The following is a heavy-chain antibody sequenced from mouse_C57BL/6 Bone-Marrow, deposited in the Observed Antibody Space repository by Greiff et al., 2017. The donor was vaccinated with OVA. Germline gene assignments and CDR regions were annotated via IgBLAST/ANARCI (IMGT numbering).Heavy chain of an antibody. CDR3: ARNRYYGSSFDY. CDR2: FYPGSGSI. V-gene: IGHV1-62-2*01. J-gene: IGHJ2*01. D-gene: IGHD1-1*01. CDR1: GYTFTEYT. Sequence: VQLVESGAELVKPGASVKLSCKASGYTFTEYTIHWVKQRSGQGLEWIGWFYPGSGSIKYNEKFKDKATLTADKSSSTVYMELSRLTSEDSAVYFCARNRYYGSSFDYWGQGTTLTVSS.